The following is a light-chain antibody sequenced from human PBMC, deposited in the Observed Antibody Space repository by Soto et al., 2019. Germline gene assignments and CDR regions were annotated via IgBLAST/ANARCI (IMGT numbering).Light chain of an antibody. V-gene: IGKV3-20*01. CDR2: GAS. CDR3: LQHSGTPPKT. J-gene: IGKJ1*01. CDR1: QSVRSTY. Sequence: DIVLTQSPGTLSLSPGERATLSCRASQSVRSTYLGWYQQKRGQAPRLLIYGASNRATGIPDRFIGSGSGTDFTLNNTRLEPEDSAVYYCLQHSGTPPKTFGQGTKVEIK.